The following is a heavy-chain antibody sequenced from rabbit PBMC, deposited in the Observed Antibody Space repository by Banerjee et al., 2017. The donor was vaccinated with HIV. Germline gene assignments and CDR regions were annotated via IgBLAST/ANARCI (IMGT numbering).Heavy chain of an antibody. V-gene: IGHV1S45*01. CDR3: ARDMVAGLFNL. J-gene: IGHJ4*01. CDR1: GFDFSSNA. Sequence: QEQLEESGGDLVKPGGTLTLTCTASGFDFSSNAMCWVRQAPGKGLEWIACIYVGSSGSTAYASWAKGRFTISKTSSTTVTLQMTSLTAADTATYFCARDMVAGLFNLWGPGTLVTVS. CDR2: IYVGSSGST. D-gene: IGHD2-1*01.